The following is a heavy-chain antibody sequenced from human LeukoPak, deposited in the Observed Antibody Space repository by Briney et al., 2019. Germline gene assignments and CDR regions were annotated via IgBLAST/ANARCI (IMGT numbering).Heavy chain of an antibody. J-gene: IGHJ5*02. CDR2: IYYTGST. CDR1: GAYISSYY. D-gene: IGHD3-3*01. Sequence: SETLSLTCVVSGAYISSYYWTWIRQPPGKRLEWIGSIYYTGSTNYNTSLKSRVTISVSRSRNQFSLNLSSVTAADTAVYYCAKVHFGNEGFDPWGQGTLVTVSS. CDR3: AKVHFGNEGFDP. V-gene: IGHV4-59*01.